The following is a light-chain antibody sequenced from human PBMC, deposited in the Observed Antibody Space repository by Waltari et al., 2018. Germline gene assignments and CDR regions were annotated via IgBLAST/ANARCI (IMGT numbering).Light chain of an antibody. V-gene: IGKV3-11*01. Sequence: EIVMTQSPATLSLSPGESATLPCRASQSVSTYLAWYQHKPGQAPRLLIYDASNRAAGIPARVVGSGSGTDFTLTLSRLEPEDFAVYYCQERSNWPGGSFGGGTKVEIK. CDR1: QSVSTY. CDR2: DAS. J-gene: IGKJ4*01. CDR3: QERSNWPGGS.